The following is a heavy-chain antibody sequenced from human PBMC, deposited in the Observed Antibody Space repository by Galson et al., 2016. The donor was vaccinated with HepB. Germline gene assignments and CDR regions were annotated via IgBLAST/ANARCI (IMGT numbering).Heavy chain of an antibody. D-gene: IGHD5-12*01. CDR2: ISSGSSHI. CDR1: GFTFRAYT. J-gene: IGHJ6*02. V-gene: IGHV3-21*04. CDR3: ARDRVDIVAAPSSIRNYYGMDV. Sequence: SLRLSCAASGFTFRAYTMNWVRQAPGKGLQWVSSISSGSSHISNADSVKGRFSISRDDAKNSVFLQMNSLTVDDTAKYFCARDRVDIVAAPSSIRNYYGMDVWGQGTTVTVSS.